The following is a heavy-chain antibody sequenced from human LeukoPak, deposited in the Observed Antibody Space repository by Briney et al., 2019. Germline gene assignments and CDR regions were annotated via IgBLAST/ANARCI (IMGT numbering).Heavy chain of an antibody. CDR1: GGSISSGSYY. V-gene: IGHV4-61*02. CDR2: IYTSGNT. CDR3: AREDDAFDI. Sequence: SQTLSLTCTVSGGSISSGSYYWNWIRQPAGKGLEWIGRIYTSGNTNYNPSLKSRVTISVDTSKNQFSLKLSSVTAADTAVYYCAREDDAFDIWGQGTMVTVSS. J-gene: IGHJ3*02.